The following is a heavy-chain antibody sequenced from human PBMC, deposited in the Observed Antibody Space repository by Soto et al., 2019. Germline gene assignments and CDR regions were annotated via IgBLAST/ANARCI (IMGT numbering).Heavy chain of an antibody. D-gene: IGHD5-18*01. CDR1: GGSSSSDY. J-gene: IGHJ4*02. V-gene: IGHV4-59*01. CDR2: VYHIGST. CDR3: ARSLRGYSYGPFDY. Sequence: SETLSLTCTVAGGSSSSDYWSWMRQPPGKGLEWIGYVYHIGSTNYNPSLKSRVTISVDTSKNEFSLKVSSVTAADTAVYYCARSLRGYSYGPFDYWGQGTLVTVSS.